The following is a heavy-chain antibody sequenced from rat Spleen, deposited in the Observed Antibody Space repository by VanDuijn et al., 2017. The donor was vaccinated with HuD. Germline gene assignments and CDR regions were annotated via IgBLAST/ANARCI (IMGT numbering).Heavy chain of an antibody. CDR1: GFTFSTFP. CDR2: ISSGGGGT. CDR3: ARPHNYRYVMDA. J-gene: IGHJ4*01. Sequence: EVQLVESGGGLVQPGRSMKLSCAASGFTFSTFPMAWVRQAPKKGLEWVASISSGGGGTHYSDSVKGRYTISRDNAKSTLYLQMDSLRSEDTATYYCARPHNYRYVMDAWGQGTSVTVSS. D-gene: IGHD1-10*01. V-gene: IGHV5-25*01.